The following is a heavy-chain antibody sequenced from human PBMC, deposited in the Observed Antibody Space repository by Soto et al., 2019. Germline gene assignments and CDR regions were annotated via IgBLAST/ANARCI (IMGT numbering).Heavy chain of an antibody. Sequence: EVQLLESGGGLVQPGGSLRLSCAASGFTFSSYAMSWVRQAPGKGLEWVSAISGSGGSTYYADSVKGRFTISRDNDKNTMCLHMSILRAEDTAVYYVANVWVYCDSRGSAGYFECWGQGALGTVSS. V-gene: IGHV3-23*01. J-gene: IGHJ4*02. D-gene: IGHD3-22*01. CDR3: ANVWVYCDSRGSAGYFEC. CDR1: GFTFSSYA. CDR2: ISGSGGST.